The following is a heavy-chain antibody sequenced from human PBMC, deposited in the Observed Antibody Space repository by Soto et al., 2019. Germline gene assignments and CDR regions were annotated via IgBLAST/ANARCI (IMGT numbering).Heavy chain of an antibody. CDR3: ARDLNWGIDY. J-gene: IGHJ4*02. Sequence: GGSLRLSCAASGFTFSTFSMNWVRQAPGKGLEWVSYISGTYAIYYADSVQGRFTISRDNAKNSVYLQMNSLRDEDSAIYYRARDLNWGIDYWGQGALVTVSS. V-gene: IGHV3-48*02. CDR1: GFTFSTFS. D-gene: IGHD7-27*01. CDR2: ISGTYAI.